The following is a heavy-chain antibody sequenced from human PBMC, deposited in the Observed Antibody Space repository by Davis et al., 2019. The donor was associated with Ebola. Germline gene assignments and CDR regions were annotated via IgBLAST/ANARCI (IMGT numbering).Heavy chain of an antibody. Sequence: SETLSLTCAVYGGSFSGYYWSWIRQPPGKGLEWIGYIYYSGSTNYNPSLKSRVTISVDTSKNQFSLKLSSVTAADTAVYYCARGPSLQLFDYWGQGTLVTVSS. CDR1: GGSFSGYY. CDR3: ARGPSLQLFDY. CDR2: IYYSGST. J-gene: IGHJ4*02. D-gene: IGHD4-11*01. V-gene: IGHV4-59*12.